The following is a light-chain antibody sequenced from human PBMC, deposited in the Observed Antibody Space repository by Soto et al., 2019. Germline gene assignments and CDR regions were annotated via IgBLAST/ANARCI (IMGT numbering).Light chain of an antibody. V-gene: IGLV2-14*03. CDR3: NSYTSSSAYV. CDR1: SSDVGGFNY. CDR2: DVT. J-gene: IGLJ1*01. Sequence: QSALTQPASVSGSPGQSITISCTGTSSDVGGFNYVSWYQQHPGKAPKLMIDDVTNRPSGVSYRFSGFKSGNTASLTISGLQAEDEADFYCNSYTSSSAYVFGTGTKLTVL.